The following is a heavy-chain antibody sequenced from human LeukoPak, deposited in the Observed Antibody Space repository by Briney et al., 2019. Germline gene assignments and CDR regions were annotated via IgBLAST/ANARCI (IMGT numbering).Heavy chain of an antibody. CDR1: GFTFTSDA. Sequence: TGGSLRLSCVASGFTFTSDAMNWVRQAPGKGLEWVSSTVSRGTTQYADSVKGRFTVSRDTSKNTLYLQMNSLRADDTAVYYCAKCSTSAYTTGWCNXIDPWGQGTLVTVSS. V-gene: IGHV3-23*01. CDR2: TVSRGTT. J-gene: IGHJ5*02. CDR3: AKCSTSAYTTGWCNXIDP. D-gene: IGHD6-19*01.